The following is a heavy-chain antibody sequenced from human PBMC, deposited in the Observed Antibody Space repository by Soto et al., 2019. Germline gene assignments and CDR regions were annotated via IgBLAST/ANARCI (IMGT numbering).Heavy chain of an antibody. D-gene: IGHD2-2*01. CDR2: IYYSGST. CDR1: GGSISSGDYY. Sequence: SETLSLTCTVSGGSISSGDYYWSWIRQPPGKGLEWIGYIYYSGSTYYNSSLKSRVTISVDTSKNQFSLKLSSVTAADTAVYYCARGRQYQLLRFDPWGQGTLVTVSS. CDR3: ARGRQYQLLRFDP. J-gene: IGHJ5*02. V-gene: IGHV4-30-4*01.